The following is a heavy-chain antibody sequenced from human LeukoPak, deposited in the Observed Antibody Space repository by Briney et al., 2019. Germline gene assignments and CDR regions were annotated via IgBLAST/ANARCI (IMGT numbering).Heavy chain of an antibody. CDR3: ARDRDYYDSSGGMNAFDI. V-gene: IGHV3-21*01. CDR1: GFTFSAYS. D-gene: IGHD3-22*01. J-gene: IGHJ3*02. CDR2: ISSSSSYI. Sequence: PGGSLRLSCAASGFTFSAYSMNWVRQAPGKGLEWVSSISSSSSYIYYADSVKGRFTISRDNAKNSLYLQMNSLRAEDTAVFYCARDRDYYDSSGGMNAFDIWGQGTMVTVPS.